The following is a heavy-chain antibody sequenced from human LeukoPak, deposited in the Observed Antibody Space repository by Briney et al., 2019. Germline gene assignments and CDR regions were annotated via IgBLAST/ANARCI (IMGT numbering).Heavy chain of an antibody. Sequence: GSLRLSCAASGFTFRSYGIHWVRQAPGKGLEWIGEINHSGSTNYNPSLKSRVTISVDTSKNQFSLKLSSVTAADTAVYYCARLHYDFCFDYWGQGTLVTVSS. CDR2: INHSGST. D-gene: IGHD3-3*01. CDR3: ARLHYDFCFDY. V-gene: IGHV4-34*01. J-gene: IGHJ4*02. CDR1: GFTFRSYG.